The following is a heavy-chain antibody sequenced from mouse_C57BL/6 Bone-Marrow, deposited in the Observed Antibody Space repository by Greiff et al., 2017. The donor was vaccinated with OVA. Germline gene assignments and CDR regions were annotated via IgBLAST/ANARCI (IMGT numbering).Heavy chain of an antibody. D-gene: IGHD1-1*01. CDR2: IRSKSNNYAT. CDR3: VRPHYYGSPWFAY. J-gene: IGHJ3*01. CDR1: GFSFNTYA. V-gene: IGHV10-1*01. Sequence: EVQGVESGGGLVQPKGSLKLSCAASGFSFNTYAMNWVRQAPGKGLEWVARIRSKSNNYATYYADSVKDRFTISRDDSESMLYLQMNTLKTEDTAMYYCVRPHYYGSPWFAYWGQGTLVTVSA.